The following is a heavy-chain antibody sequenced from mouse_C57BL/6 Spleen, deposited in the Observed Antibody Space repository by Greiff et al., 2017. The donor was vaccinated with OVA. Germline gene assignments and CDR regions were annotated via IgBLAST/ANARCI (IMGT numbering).Heavy chain of an antibody. D-gene: IGHD2-1*01. CDR1: GFTFSSYA. J-gene: IGHJ3*01. V-gene: IGHV5-4*01. CDR2: ISDGGSYT. Sequence: EVQLVESGGGLVKPGGSLKLSCAASGFTFSSYAMSWVRQTPEKRLEWVATISDGGSYTYYPDNVKGRFTISRDNAKNNLYLQMSHLKSEDTAMYYCARDYYGNQLAYWGQGTLVTVSA. CDR3: ARDYYGNQLAY.